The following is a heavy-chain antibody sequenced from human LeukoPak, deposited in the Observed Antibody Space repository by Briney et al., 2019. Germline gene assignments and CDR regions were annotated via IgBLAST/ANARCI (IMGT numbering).Heavy chain of an antibody. J-gene: IGHJ6*02. CDR2: IIPILGRA. Sequence: SVKVSCKASGGTFSSKALSWVRQAPGQGLEWMGRIIPILGRAIYAQKFQGRLTITADKSTNAAYMELNSLRSEDTAVYYCARGGSSGGDALDVWGQGTTVTVSS. CDR3: ARGGSSGGDALDV. V-gene: IGHV1-69*04. CDR1: GGTFSSKA. D-gene: IGHD3-22*01.